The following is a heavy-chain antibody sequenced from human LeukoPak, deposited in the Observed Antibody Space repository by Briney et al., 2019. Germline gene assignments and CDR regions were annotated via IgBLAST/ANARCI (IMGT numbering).Heavy chain of an antibody. J-gene: IGHJ3*02. V-gene: IGHV1-18*01. CDR2: ISAYNANT. CDR3: AREEYIADAFDI. Sequence: ASVKVSCKASGYTFTSYGISWVRQAPGQGLEWMGWISAYNANTNYAQKLQGRVTMTTDTSTSTAYMELRSLRSDDTAVYYCAREEYIADAFDIWGQGTMVTVSS. D-gene: IGHD2-15*01. CDR1: GYTFTSYG.